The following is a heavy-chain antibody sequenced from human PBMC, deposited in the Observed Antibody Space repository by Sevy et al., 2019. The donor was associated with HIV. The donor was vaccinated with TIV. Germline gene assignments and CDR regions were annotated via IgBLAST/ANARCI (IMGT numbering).Heavy chain of an antibody. D-gene: IGHD6-13*01. Sequence: ASVKVSCKASGYTFTSYGISWVRQAPGQGLEWMGWISAYNGNTNYAQKLQGRVTMTTDTSTSTAYMELRSLRAEDTAVYYCARAPYSSSWYDAFDIWGHGTMVTVSS. CDR2: ISAYNGNT. V-gene: IGHV1-18*01. CDR3: ARAPYSSSWYDAFDI. CDR1: GYTFTSYG. J-gene: IGHJ3*02.